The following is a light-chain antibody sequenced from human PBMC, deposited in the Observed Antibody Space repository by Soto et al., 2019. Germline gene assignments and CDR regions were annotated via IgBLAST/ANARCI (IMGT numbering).Light chain of an antibody. CDR1: SSDVGGYDY. J-gene: IGLJ1*01. CDR2: GVT. V-gene: IGLV2-14*01. CDR3: TSYTTTSTYV. Sequence: QSVLTQPASVSGSPGQSITISCTGTSSDVGGYDYVSWYQQYPGKAPKFMIYGVTNRPSGVSHRFSGSKSGNTASLTISGLQAEDEADYYCTSYTTTSTYVFGTGTKVT.